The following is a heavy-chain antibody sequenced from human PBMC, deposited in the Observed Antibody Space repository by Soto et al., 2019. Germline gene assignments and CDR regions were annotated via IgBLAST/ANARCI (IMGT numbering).Heavy chain of an antibody. Sequence: QVPLVQSGAEEKKPGASVKVSCKASGYTFTNYAMHWVCQAPGQRLEWMGWINAGNGNTKYSQKFQGRVTITRDTSASTAYMELSSLRSEDTAVYYCARVSGYYLPDYWGQGTLVTVSS. J-gene: IGHJ4*02. CDR3: ARVSGYYLPDY. V-gene: IGHV1-3*05. CDR2: INAGNGNT. CDR1: GYTFTNYA. D-gene: IGHD5-12*01.